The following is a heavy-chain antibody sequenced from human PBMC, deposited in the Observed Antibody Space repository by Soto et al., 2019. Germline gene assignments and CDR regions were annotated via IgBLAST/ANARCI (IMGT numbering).Heavy chain of an antibody. D-gene: IGHD1-26*01. Sequence: GGSLRLSCAASGFTFSSYSMNWVRQAPGKGLEWVSSISSSSSYIYYADSVKGRFTISRDNAKNSLYLQMNSLGAEDTAVYYCARAAIVGATSYGMDVWGQGTTVTVSS. V-gene: IGHV3-21*01. CDR1: GFTFSSYS. CDR3: ARAAIVGATSYGMDV. CDR2: ISSSSSYI. J-gene: IGHJ6*02.